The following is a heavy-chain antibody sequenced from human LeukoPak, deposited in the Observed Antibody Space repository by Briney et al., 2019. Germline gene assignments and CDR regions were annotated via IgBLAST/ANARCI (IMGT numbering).Heavy chain of an antibody. CDR3: ARDPRGVNDEFDY. J-gene: IGHJ4*02. D-gene: IGHD1-1*01. Sequence: GRSLRLSCAASGFTFSSYAMHWVRQAPGKGLEWVAVISYDGSNKYYADSVKGRFTISRDNAKNSLYLQMNSLRAEDTAVYYCARDPRGVNDEFDYWGQGTLVTVSS. V-gene: IGHV3-30-3*01. CDR2: ISYDGSNK. CDR1: GFTFSSYA.